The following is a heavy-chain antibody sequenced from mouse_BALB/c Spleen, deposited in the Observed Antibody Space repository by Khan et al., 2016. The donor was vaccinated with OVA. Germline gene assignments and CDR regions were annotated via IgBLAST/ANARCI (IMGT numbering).Heavy chain of an antibody. J-gene: IGHJ3*01. CDR2: ISPGSGDT. V-gene: IGHV1-77*01. Sequence: QVQLQQSGAELARPGASVKLSCKASGYTFTDYYINWVKLRTGQGLEWIGEISPGSGDTYYNERFKGKATLTADKSSSTAYMQLSSLTSEAYAVYFWAKRNYFGFTFAYWGQGTLVTVSA. CDR3: AKRNYFGFTFAY. CDR1: GYTFTDYY. D-gene: IGHD1-1*01.